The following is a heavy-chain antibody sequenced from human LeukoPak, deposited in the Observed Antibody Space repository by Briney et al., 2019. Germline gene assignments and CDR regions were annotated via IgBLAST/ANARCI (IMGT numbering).Heavy chain of an antibody. CDR1: GFTFSSYS. CDR2: ISSSSSYI. CDR3: ARDRSDSSGLDAFDI. Sequence: PGGSLRLSCAASGFTFSSYSMNWVRQAPGKGLEWVSSISSSSSYIHYADSVKGRFTISRDNAKNSLYLQMNSLRAEDTAVYYCARDRSDSSGLDAFDIWGQGTMVTVSS. V-gene: IGHV3-21*01. J-gene: IGHJ3*02. D-gene: IGHD3-22*01.